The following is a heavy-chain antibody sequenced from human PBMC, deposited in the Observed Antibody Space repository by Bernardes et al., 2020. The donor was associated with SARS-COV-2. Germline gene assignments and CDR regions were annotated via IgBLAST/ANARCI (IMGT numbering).Heavy chain of an antibody. CDR3: ARAKEDYYYYMDV. J-gene: IGHJ6*03. CDR1: GFTFSSYA. V-gene: IGHV3-30*01. CDR2: ISYDGSNK. D-gene: IGHD2-15*01. Sequence: GGSLRLSCAASGFTFSSYAMHWVRQAPGKGLEWVAVISYDGSNKYYADSVKGRFTISRDNSKNTLYLQMNSLRAEDTAVYYCARAKEDYYYYMDVWGKGTTVTVSS.